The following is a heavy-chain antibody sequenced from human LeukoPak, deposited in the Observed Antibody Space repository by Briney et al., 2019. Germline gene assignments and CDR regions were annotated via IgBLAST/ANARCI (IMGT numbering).Heavy chain of an antibody. Sequence: SETLSLTCSVSGSSISNYYWSWIRQSPGKGLEWIGYIYSTGSTDYNPSLKSRVTISVETSKNQFYLRLSSVTAADTAVYFCARHEGLARPFDYWGQGTLVPVSS. CDR2: IYSTGST. D-gene: IGHD6-19*01. J-gene: IGHJ4*02. CDR1: GSSISNYY. V-gene: IGHV4-59*08. CDR3: ARHEGLARPFDY.